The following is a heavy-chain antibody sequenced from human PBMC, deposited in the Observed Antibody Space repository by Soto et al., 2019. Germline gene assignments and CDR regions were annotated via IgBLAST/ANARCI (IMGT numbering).Heavy chain of an antibody. CDR1: GFTFSSYG. J-gene: IGHJ4*02. V-gene: IGHV3-30*18. Sequence: VQLVESGGGVVQPGRSLRLSCAASGFTFSSYGMHWVRQAPGKGLEWVAVISYDGSNKYYADSVKGRFTISRDNSKNTLYLQMNSLRAEDTAVYYCAKARHPYSGSYYVDYWGQGTLVTVSS. CDR3: AKARHPYSGSYYVDY. D-gene: IGHD1-26*01. CDR2: ISYDGSNK.